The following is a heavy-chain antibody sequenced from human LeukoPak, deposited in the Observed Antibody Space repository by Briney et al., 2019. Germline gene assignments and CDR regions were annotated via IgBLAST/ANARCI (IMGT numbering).Heavy chain of an antibody. CDR3: ARSSGSYIGDVDY. CDR2: TSSNGGST. D-gene: IGHD1-26*01. CDR1: GFTFSSYA. Sequence: GGSLRLSCAASGFTFSSYAMHWVRQAPGKGLEYVSATSSNGGSTYYANSVKGRFTISRDNSKNTLYLQMGSLRAEDMAVYYCARSSGSYIGDVDYWGQGTLVTVSS. V-gene: IGHV3-64*01. J-gene: IGHJ4*02.